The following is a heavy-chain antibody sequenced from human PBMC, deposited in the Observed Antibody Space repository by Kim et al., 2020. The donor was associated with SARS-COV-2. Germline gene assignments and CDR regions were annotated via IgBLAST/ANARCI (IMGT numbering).Heavy chain of an antibody. J-gene: IGHJ4*01. D-gene: IGHD1-1*01. CDR2: ISYDGTNK. V-gene: IGHV3-30*18. Sequence: GGSLRLSCAASGFTFSSYGMHWVRQAPGKGLEWVAVISYDGTNKYYADSVRGRFTISRDNSKKSLYLQMNNLRPEDTAVYYCAKDGSYENWNDDGGLDY. CDR3: AKDGSYENWNDDGGLDY. CDR1: GFTFSSYG.